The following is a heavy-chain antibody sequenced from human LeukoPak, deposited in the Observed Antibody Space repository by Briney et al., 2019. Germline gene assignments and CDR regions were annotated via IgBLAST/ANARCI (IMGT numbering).Heavy chain of an antibody. V-gene: IGHV3-23*01. CDR1: GFTFSSYG. Sequence: PGGSLRLSCAASGFTFSSYGMSWVRQAPGKGLEWVSAISGSGGSTYYADSVKGRFTISRDNSKNTLYLQMNSLRAEGTAVYYCAKSPMTTVTNWFDPWGQGTLVTVSS. D-gene: IGHD4-17*01. J-gene: IGHJ5*02. CDR3: AKSPMTTVTNWFDP. CDR2: ISGSGGST.